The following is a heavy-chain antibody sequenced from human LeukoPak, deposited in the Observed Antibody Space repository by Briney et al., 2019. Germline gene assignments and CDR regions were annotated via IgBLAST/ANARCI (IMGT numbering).Heavy chain of an antibody. CDR3: ARKYLAYCGGDCYSAGDFDY. V-gene: IGHV4-34*01. CDR2: INHSGST. J-gene: IGHJ4*02. CDR1: GGSFSGYY. D-gene: IGHD2-21*02. Sequence: SETLSLTCAVYGGSFSGYYWSWIRQPPGKGLEWIGEINHSGSTNYNPSLKSRVTISVDTSKNQFSLKLSSVTAADTAVYYCARKYLAYCGGDCYSAGDFDYWGQGTLVTVSS.